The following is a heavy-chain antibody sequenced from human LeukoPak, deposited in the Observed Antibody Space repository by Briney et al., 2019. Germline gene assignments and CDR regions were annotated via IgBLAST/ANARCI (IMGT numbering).Heavy chain of an antibody. V-gene: IGHV3-66*03. D-gene: IGHD3/OR15-3a*01. J-gene: IGHJ5*02. CDR3: ARDRAANQDWVEFDP. CDR2: IRDSGEA. Sequence: QPGGSLRLSYAVSGFRVSDYYMSWVRQAPGKGLEWVGLIRDSGEAFYADFARGRFAISRDESENTLYLQMNSLRVEDTAVYFCARDRAANQDWVEFDPWGQGTPVIVPS. CDR1: GFRVSDYY.